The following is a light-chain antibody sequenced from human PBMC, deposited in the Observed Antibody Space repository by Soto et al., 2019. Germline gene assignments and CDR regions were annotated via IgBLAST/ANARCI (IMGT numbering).Light chain of an antibody. CDR3: QQLNASPPIT. V-gene: IGKV1-9*01. CDR2: GAY. CDR1: QDLDNY. Sequence: DIPLSQSPSLLSASVGDRVTITCRASQDLDNYLAWYRQTPGEAPKLLIYGAYTLQSWFPRRFSGAGSWTEFSLTISSLQPEDFAVYYFQQLNASPPITFGQVTRGDIK. J-gene: IGKJ5*01.